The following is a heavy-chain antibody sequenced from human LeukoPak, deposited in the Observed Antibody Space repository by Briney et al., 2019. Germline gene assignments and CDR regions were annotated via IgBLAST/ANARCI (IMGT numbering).Heavy chain of an antibody. CDR2: ISNNGGYT. CDR1: GFTFSSSA. J-gene: IGHJ4*02. D-gene: IGHD2-15*01. Sequence: GGSLRLSCAASGFTFSSSAMSWVRQALGKGLEWVSAISNNGGYTYYADSVQGRFTISRDNSKSTLCLQMNSLRAEDTAVYYCAKQLGYCSDGSCYFPYWGQGTLVTVSS. V-gene: IGHV3-23*01. CDR3: AKQLGYCSDGSCYFPY.